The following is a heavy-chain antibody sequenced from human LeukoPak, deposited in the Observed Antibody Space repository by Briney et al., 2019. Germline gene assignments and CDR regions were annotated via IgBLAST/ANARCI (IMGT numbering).Heavy chain of an antibody. D-gene: IGHD2-2*01. CDR2: INSNSGDT. V-gene: IGHV1-2*02. CDR3: AREGLVCSTTSCHYFDS. Sequence: ASVKVSCKASGYTFTAYYMRWVRQAPGQGLEYMGWINSNSGDTNYAQKFQGRATMTRDTSSSTVYMDLRSLRSDDTAVYYCAREGLVCSTTSCHYFDSWGQGALVTVSS. CDR1: GYTFTAYY. J-gene: IGHJ4*02.